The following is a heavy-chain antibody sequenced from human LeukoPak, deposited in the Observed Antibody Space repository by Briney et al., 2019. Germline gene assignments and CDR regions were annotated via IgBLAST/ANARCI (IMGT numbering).Heavy chain of an antibody. D-gene: IGHD3-16*02. CDR1: GFTFSSYE. CDR2: ISSSGSTI. V-gene: IGHV3-48*03. J-gene: IGHJ4*02. CDR3: ASVEYYDYVWGSYRPPS. Sequence: PGGSLRLSCAASGFTFSSYEMNWVRQAPGKGLEWVSYISSSGSTIYYADSVKGRFTISRDNAKNSLYLQMNSLRAEDTAVYYCASVEYYDYVWGSYRPPSWGQGTLVTVSS.